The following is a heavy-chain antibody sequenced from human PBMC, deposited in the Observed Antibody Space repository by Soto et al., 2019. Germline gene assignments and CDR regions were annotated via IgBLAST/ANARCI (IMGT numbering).Heavy chain of an antibody. Sequence: PVGSLRLSCAVSGFSFSNYAMNWVRQAPGRGLEYVSSISGDGATTFYGDSVKGRFTISRDNSKNTLYLQMGSLRIEDTAVYYCAREEYDYSLGAFDVWGQGTMVTVSS. CDR1: GFSFSNYA. D-gene: IGHD4-4*01. CDR2: ISGDGATT. CDR3: AREEYDYSLGAFDV. V-gene: IGHV3-64*02. J-gene: IGHJ3*01.